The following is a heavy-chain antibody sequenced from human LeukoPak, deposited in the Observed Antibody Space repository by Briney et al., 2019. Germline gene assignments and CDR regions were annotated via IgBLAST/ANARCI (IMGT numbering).Heavy chain of an antibody. CDR2: IKQDGSEK. Sequence: GGSLRLSCAASGFTFSSYWMSWVRQAPGKGQEWVANIKQDGSEKYYVDSVKGRFTISRDNAKNSLYLQMNSLRAEDTAVYYCAKEGGGEDIVVVVAGVDYWGQGTLVTVSS. V-gene: IGHV3-7*01. CDR3: AKEGGGEDIVVVVAGVDY. CDR1: GFTFSSYW. D-gene: IGHD2-15*01. J-gene: IGHJ4*02.